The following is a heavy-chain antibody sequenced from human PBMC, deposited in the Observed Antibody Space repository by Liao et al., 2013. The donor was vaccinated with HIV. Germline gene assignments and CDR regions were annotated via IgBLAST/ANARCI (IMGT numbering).Heavy chain of an antibody. CDR2: IYHSGST. D-gene: IGHD3-3*01. CDR3: ARHLRYYDFWSGDDEYYFDY. J-gene: IGHJ4*02. Sequence: QVQLQESGPGLVKPSETLSLTCAVSGYSISSGYYWGWIRQPPGKGLEWIGSIYHSGSTYYNPSLKSRVTISVDTSKNQFSLKLSSVTAADTAVYYCARHLRYYDFWSGDDEYYFDYWGQGTLVTVSS. V-gene: IGHV4-38-2*01. CDR1: GYSISSGYY.